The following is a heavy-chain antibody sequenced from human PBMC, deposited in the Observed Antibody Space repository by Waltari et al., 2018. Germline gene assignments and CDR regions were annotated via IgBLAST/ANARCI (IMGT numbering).Heavy chain of an antibody. V-gene: IGHV3-7*04. Sequence: EVQLVESGGGLVQPGGSLRLSCAASTFTFSNYWMSWVRQAPGKGPEWVANINQRGTEKRYLDSVRGRFTISRDNAKNSLYLHMNSLRAEDTAVYYCARELPGGASHFDCWGQGTLVIVSS. D-gene: IGHD1-26*01. CDR2: INQRGTEK. CDR1: TFTFSNYW. CDR3: ARELPGGASHFDC. J-gene: IGHJ4*02.